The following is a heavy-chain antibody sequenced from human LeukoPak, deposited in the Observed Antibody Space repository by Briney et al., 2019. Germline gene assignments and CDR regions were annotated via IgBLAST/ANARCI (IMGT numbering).Heavy chain of an antibody. V-gene: IGHV4-59*01. Sequence: PSETLSLTCTVSGGSISSCYWSWIRQPPGKRLEWIGYIYYSGSTSYNPSLKSRVTISVDTSKSQISLKLSSVTAADTAVYYCARDLGVMVRAFDIWGQGTMVTVSS. CDR3: ARDLGVMVRAFDI. CDR2: IYYSGST. J-gene: IGHJ3*02. D-gene: IGHD5-18*01. CDR1: GGSISSCY.